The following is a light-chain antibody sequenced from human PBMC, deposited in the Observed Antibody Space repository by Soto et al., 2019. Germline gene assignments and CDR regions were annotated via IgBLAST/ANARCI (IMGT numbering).Light chain of an antibody. V-gene: IGLV2-23*02. CDR1: TSDFGSYDL. CDR2: EVS. J-gene: IGLJ1*01. CDR3: CSYAGGRSPYV. Sequence: QSALTQPASVSGSPGQSITISCTGTTSDFGSYDLVSWYQQHPGKAPKIMIYEVSKRPSGDSNRFSGSKSGNTASLTISGLQAEDEADYYCCSYAGGRSPYVFGNGTKVTVL.